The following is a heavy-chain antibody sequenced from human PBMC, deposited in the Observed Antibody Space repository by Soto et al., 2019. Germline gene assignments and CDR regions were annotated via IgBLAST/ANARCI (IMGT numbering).Heavy chain of an antibody. Sequence: QVQLVQSGAEVKKPGSSVKVSCKASGGTFTSYALTCVRQAPGHGLEWMGGIIPIFRSTIYAQKFQGRVTMNGNRSTSITYMELSRLRSDDTSVYYCARVIHLSYGSGWRSLYWYFERWGRGTLVTVSS. CDR1: GGTFTSYA. J-gene: IGHJ2*01. CDR3: ARVIHLSYGSGWRSLYWYFER. D-gene: IGHD6-19*01. V-gene: IGHV1-69*06. CDR2: IIPIFRST.